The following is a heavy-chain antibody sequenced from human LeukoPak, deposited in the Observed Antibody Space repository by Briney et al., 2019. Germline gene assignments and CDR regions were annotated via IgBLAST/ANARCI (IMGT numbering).Heavy chain of an antibody. V-gene: IGHV3-23*01. CDR2: ISGSGGST. J-gene: IGHJ3*02. Sequence: GGSLRLSCAASGFTFSSYAMSWVRQAPGKGLEWVSAISGSGGSTYYADSVKGRFTISRDNSKNTLYLQMNSLRAEDTAVYYCAKFSVVVGATTGAFDIWAKGQWSPSLQ. D-gene: IGHD1-26*01. CDR1: GFTFSSYA. CDR3: AKFSVVVGATTGAFDI.